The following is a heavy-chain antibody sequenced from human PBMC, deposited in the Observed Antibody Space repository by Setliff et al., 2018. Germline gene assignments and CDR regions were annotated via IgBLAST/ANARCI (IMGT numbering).Heavy chain of an antibody. J-gene: IGHJ6*03. Sequence: LSLTCTVSGGSVGSDFSYWTWIRQPAGKELEWIGQIYTSWSTNYNPSLQSRVTISLDASKNQFYLRLASVTAADTAVYYCARVTGFFYVDAWGKGTTVTVSS. CDR1: GGSVGSDFSY. D-gene: IGHD3-3*01. CDR3: ARVTGFFYVDA. CDR2: IYTSWST. V-gene: IGHV4-61*09.